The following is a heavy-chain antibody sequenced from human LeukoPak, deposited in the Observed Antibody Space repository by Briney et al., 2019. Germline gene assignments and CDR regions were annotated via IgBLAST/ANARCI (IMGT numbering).Heavy chain of an antibody. CDR3: ARHGIGDYCSSTSCYNWFDP. D-gene: IGHD2-2*01. V-gene: IGHV4-59*08. CDR2: IYYSGST. Sequence: PSETLSLTCTVSGCSISSYYWSWIRQPPGKGLEWVGYIYYSGSTNYNPSLKSRVTISVDTSKNQFSLKLSSVTAADTAVYYCARHGIGDYCSSTSCYNWFDPWGQRTLVTVSS. CDR1: GCSISSYY. J-gene: IGHJ5*02.